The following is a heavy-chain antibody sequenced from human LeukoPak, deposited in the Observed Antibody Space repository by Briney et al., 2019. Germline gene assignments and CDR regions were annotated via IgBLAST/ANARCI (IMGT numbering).Heavy chain of an antibody. CDR3: GRGKYCGDTRCHGYYYMDV. J-gene: IGHJ6*03. CDR2: IYSGGST. CDR1: GGSISSGNYY. Sequence: SETLSLTCTVSGGSISSGNYYWTWIRQPAGKGLEWIGHIYSGGSTNFHRSLKSRVTISVDTSKTQLFLKLTSVTAADTAVYYCGRGKYCGDTRCHGYYYMDVWGKGTTVTVSS. V-gene: IGHV4-61*09. D-gene: IGHD2-2*01.